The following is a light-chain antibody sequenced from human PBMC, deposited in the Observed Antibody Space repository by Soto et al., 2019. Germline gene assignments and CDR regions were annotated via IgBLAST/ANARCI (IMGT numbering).Light chain of an antibody. V-gene: IGLV2-8*01. J-gene: IGLJ2*01. Sequence: QSALSQPPSASGSPGQSVTISCTGSSSDVGGYNFVSWYQRLPGKAPKLMIYEVIQRPSGVPDRFSGSKSGNTASLTVSGLQAEDEADYYCSSYAGSDNFVLFGGGTKLTVL. CDR1: SSDVGGYNF. CDR2: EVI. CDR3: SSYAGSDNFVL.